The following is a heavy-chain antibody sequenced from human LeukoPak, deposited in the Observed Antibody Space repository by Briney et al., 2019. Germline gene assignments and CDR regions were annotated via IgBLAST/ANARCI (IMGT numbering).Heavy chain of an antibody. CDR3: ARGSSGDYSVSGSAWFDP. CDR2: MNPNSGNA. CDR1: GYTFTNYD. J-gene: IGHJ5*02. D-gene: IGHD3-10*01. V-gene: IGHV1-8*01. Sequence: ASVKVSCKASGYTFTNYDINWVRLATGQGLEWMGWMNPNSGNAGYAQKFQGRVTMTRNTSVSTAYMDLSSLRSEDTAVYYCARGSSGDYSVSGSAWFDPWGQGTLVTVSS.